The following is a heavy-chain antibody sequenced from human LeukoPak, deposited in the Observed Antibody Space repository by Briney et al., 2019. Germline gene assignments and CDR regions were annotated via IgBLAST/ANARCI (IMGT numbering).Heavy chain of an antibody. Sequence: GGSLRLSCAASGFTFSSYWMHWVRQAPGKGLVWVSRINSDGSSTSYADSVKGRFTISRDNAKNTLYLQMNSLRAEDTAVYYCARDDYGEHYYYYYGMDVWGQGTTVTVSS. CDR2: INSDGSST. CDR3: ARDDYGEHYYYYYGMDV. CDR1: GFTFSSYW. J-gene: IGHJ6*02. V-gene: IGHV3-74*01. D-gene: IGHD4-17*01.